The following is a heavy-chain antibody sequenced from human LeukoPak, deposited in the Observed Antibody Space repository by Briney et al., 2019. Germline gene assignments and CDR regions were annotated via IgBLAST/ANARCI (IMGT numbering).Heavy chain of an antibody. Sequence: ASVKVSCKASGYTFTSYHILWVRQAPGQGLEWMGIINPSGGSTNYAQKFQGRVTMTRDTSTSTVYMELSSLRSEETAVYYCAREAWNDIGYWGQGTLVTVSS. CDR2: INPSGGST. CDR1: GYTFTSYH. V-gene: IGHV1-46*01. J-gene: IGHJ4*02. D-gene: IGHD1-1*01. CDR3: AREAWNDIGY.